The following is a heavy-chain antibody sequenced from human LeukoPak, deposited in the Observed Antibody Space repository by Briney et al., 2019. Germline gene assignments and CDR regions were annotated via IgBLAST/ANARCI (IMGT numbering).Heavy chain of an antibody. CDR2: IYSTGST. Sequence: PSETLSLTCSISGASIKNYYYSWVRQPPGKGLEWIGYIYSTGSTNYSPSLMSRFTISISTSKKQVSLKVRSVSAADTAVYYCARHGDVLTGYSMHVWGHGTTVTVSS. CDR1: GASIKNYY. J-gene: IGHJ6*02. V-gene: IGHV4-59*08. D-gene: IGHD3-9*01. CDR3: ARHGDVLTGYSMHV.